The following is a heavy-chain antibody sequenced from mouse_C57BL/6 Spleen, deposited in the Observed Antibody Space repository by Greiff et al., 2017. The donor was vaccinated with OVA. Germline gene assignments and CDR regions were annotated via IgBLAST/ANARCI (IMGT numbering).Heavy chain of an antibody. J-gene: IGHJ4*01. V-gene: IGHV1-26*01. CDR1: GYTFTDYY. Sequence: VQLQQSGPELVQPGASVKISCKASGYTFTDYYMNWVKQSHGKSLEWIGDINPNNGGTSYNQKFKGKATLTVDKSSSTAYMELRSLTSEDSAVYYCARSGYGSSLYAMDYWGQGTSVTVSS. CDR3: ARSGYGSSLYAMDY. CDR2: INPNNGGT. D-gene: IGHD1-1*01.